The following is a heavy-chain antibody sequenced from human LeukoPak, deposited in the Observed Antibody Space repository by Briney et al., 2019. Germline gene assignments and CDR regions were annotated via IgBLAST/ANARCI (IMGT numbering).Heavy chain of an antibody. J-gene: IGHJ5*02. D-gene: IGHD6-19*01. CDR1: GFTFSSYG. V-gene: IGHV3-23*01. CDR2: ISGSGGST. Sequence: GGSLRLSCAASGFTFSSYGMSWVRQAPGKGLEWVSAISGSGGSTYYADSVKGRFTISRDNSKNTLYLQMNSLRAEDTAVYYCAKEMIRSGWYDWFDPWGQGTLVTVSS. CDR3: AKEMIRSGWYDWFDP.